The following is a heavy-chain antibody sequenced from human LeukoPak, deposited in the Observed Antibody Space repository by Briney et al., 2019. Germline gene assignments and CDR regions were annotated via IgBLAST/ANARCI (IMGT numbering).Heavy chain of an antibody. Sequence: PSETLSLTCGVSGYPIINAYYWVWIRPPPGKGLEWIGSLYHPDSTYYNPSLKSRVTMSVDTSRNQFSLRLSFVTAADTAVYYCARQYDSYFYYYLDLWGTGTTVTVSS. CDR2: LYHPDST. J-gene: IGHJ6*03. CDR1: GYPIINAYY. CDR3: ARQYDSYFYYYLDL. D-gene: IGHD2-2*01. V-gene: IGHV4-38-2*01.